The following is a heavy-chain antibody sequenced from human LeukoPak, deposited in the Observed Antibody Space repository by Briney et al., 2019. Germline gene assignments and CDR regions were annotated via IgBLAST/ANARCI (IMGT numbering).Heavy chain of an antibody. D-gene: IGHD6-25*01. CDR1: GFTFDDYG. CDR2: IYSGGST. J-gene: IGHJ4*02. Sequence: GGSLRLSCAASGFTFDDYGMSWVRQAPGKGLEWVSVIYSGGSTYYADSVKGRFTISRDNSKNTLYLQMNSLRAEDTAVYYCARGPARAAFDYWGQGTLVTVSS. V-gene: IGHV3-53*01. CDR3: ARGPARAAFDY.